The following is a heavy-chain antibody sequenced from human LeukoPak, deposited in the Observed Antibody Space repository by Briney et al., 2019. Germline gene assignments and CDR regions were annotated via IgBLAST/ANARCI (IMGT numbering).Heavy chain of an antibody. J-gene: IGHJ5*02. V-gene: IGHV3-11*05. CDR3: ARDSRYYDSSGYRYNWFDP. CDR2: VSSSSSYT. CDR1: GFSFSTYA. Sequence: GGSLRLSCAASGFSFSTYAMSWIRQAPGKGLEWVSAVSSSSSYTNYADSVKGRFTISRDNAKNSPYLQMNSLRAEDTAVYYCARDSRYYDSSGYRYNWFDPWGQGTLVTVSS. D-gene: IGHD3-22*01.